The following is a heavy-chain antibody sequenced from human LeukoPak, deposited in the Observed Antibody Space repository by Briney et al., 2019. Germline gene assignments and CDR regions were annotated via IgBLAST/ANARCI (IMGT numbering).Heavy chain of an antibody. V-gene: IGHV3-53*01. CDR1: GFTVSSNY. D-gene: IGHD4-17*01. CDR3: ARDTVTLPDWYFDL. J-gene: IGHJ2*01. Sequence: GGSLRLSCAASGFTVSSNYMSWVRQAPGKGLEWVSVIYSGGSTYYADSVKGRFTISRDNSKNTLYLQMNSLRAEDTAVYYCARDTVTLPDWYFDLWGRGTLVTVSS. CDR2: IYSGGST.